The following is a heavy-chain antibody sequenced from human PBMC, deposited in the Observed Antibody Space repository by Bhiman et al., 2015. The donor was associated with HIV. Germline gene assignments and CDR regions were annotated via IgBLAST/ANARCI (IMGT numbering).Heavy chain of an antibody. CDR3: AKDRAAAAWGVSYYGMDV. D-gene: IGHD6-13*01. Sequence: QVQLVESGGGVVQPGRSLRLSCAASGFTFSTSGMHWVRQAPGKGMEWVAVISYDGSNKYYTDSVKGRFTISRDNSKNTLYLQMNSLRTEDTAVYYCAKDRAAAAWGVSYYGMDVWGRGTTVTVSS. CDR2: ISYDGSNK. J-gene: IGHJ6*02. CDR1: GFTFSTSG. V-gene: IGHV3-30*18.